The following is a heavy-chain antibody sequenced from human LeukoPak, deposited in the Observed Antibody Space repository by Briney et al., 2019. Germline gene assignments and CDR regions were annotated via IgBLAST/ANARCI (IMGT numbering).Heavy chain of an antibody. D-gene: IGHD2/OR15-2a*01. CDR1: GYTFTNYG. CDR3: ARVSILNEPYWYFDL. J-gene: IGHJ2*01. CDR2: ISGYNGNT. V-gene: IGHV1-18*01. Sequence: ASVKVSCKASGYTFTNYGINWVRQAPGQGLEWMGWISGYNGNTNYAQKLQGRVTMTTGTSTSTAYMELRSLRSDDTAVYYCARVSILNEPYWYFDLWGRGTLVTVSS.